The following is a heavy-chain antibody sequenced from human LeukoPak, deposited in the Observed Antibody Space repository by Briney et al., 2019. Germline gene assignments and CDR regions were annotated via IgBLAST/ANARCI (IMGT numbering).Heavy chain of an antibody. CDR1: GFTFGTRP. J-gene: IGHJ4*02. CDR2: ISNDVSSQ. D-gene: IGHD2-15*01. V-gene: IGHV3-30*04. CDR3: AKPRIIHQWSSFDY. Sequence: GGSLSLSCAASGFTFGTRPMHWGCQAPGRGVGWGAMISNDVSSQYYVHSVKGRFTISRDNANHTMSLQLNILTAEDTAIYYCAKPRIIHQWSSFDYWSRGTVVIV.